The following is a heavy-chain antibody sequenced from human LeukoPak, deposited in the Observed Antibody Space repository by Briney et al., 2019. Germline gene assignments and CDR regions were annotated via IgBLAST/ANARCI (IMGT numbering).Heavy chain of an antibody. CDR3: ARDRGSSSGYYYFDY. CDR1: GFTFNTYW. J-gene: IGHJ4*02. Sequence: SGGSLRLSCAASGFTFNTYWMSWVRQAPGKGLEWVAVISYDGSNKYYADSVKGRFTISRDNSKNTLYLQMNSLRAEDTAVYYCARDRGSSSGYYYFDYWGQGTLVTVSS. D-gene: IGHD3-22*01. V-gene: IGHV3-30*03. CDR2: ISYDGSNK.